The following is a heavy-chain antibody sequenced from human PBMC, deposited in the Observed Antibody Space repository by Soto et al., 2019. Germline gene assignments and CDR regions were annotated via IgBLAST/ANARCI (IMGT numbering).Heavy chain of an antibody. CDR1: GGSISSSSYY. V-gene: IGHV4-39*01. CDR2: IYYSGST. D-gene: IGHD3-3*01. J-gene: IGHJ6*02. Sequence: SETLSLTCTVSGGSISSSSYYWGWIRQPPGKGLEWIGSIYYSGSTYYNPSLKSRVTISVDTSKNQFSLKLSFVTAADTAVYYCARRRDYDFWSGPYYYYGMDVWGQGTTVT. CDR3: ARRRDYDFWSGPYYYYGMDV.